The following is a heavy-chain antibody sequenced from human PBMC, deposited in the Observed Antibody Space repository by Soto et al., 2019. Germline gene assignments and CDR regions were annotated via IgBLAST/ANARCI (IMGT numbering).Heavy chain of an antibody. CDR3: VSSGGVIARSKIDY. D-gene: IGHD3-16*02. Sequence: ASVKVSCKASGYTSTSYYMHWVRQAPGQGLEWMGIINPSGGSTSYAQKFQGRVTMTRDTSTSTVYMELSSLRSEDTAVYYCVSSGGVIARSKIDYWGQGTLVTVS. CDR1: GYTSTSYY. V-gene: IGHV1-46*01. CDR2: INPSGGST. J-gene: IGHJ4*02.